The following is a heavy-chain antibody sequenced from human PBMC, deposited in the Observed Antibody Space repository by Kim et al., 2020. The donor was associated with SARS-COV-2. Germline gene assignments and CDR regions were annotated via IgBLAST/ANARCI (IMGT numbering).Heavy chain of an antibody. CDR2: IIPIFGTA. J-gene: IGHJ5*02. D-gene: IGHD2-2*01. Sequence: SVKVSCKASGGTFSSYAISWVRQAPGQGLEWMGGIIPIFGTANYAQKFQGRVTITADESTSTAYMELSSLRSEDTAVYYCARPVNCSSTSCYFNWFDPWGQGTLVTVSS. CDR1: GGTFSSYA. V-gene: IGHV1-69*13. CDR3: ARPVNCSSTSCYFNWFDP.